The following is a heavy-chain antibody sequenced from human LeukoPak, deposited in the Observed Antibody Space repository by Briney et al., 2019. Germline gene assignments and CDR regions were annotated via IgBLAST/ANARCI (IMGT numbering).Heavy chain of an antibody. V-gene: IGHV3-74*01. CDR2: VNSDGTGT. CDR3: IRTLIVATSPYMDV. D-gene: IGHD5-12*01. J-gene: IGHJ6*03. Sequence: PGGSLRLSCAASGFTFSSYWMHWVRHAPGKGLVWVSRVNSDGTGTTYADSVEGRFTISRDNAKNTVYLQMHSLRAEDTAIYYCIRTLIVATSPYMDVWGKGTTVTVSS. CDR1: GFTFSSYW.